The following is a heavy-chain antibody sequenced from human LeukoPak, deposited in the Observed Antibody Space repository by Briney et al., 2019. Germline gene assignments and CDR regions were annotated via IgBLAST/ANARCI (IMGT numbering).Heavy chain of an antibody. Sequence: GGSLRLSCAASGFTFSSYAMSWVRQAPGKGLEWVSAISGSGGSTYYADSVKGRFTISRDNSKNTLYLQMNSLRAEDTAVFYCARDYGSGSYSNLGGFDYWGQGTLVTVSS. V-gene: IGHV3-23*01. CDR2: ISGSGGST. J-gene: IGHJ4*02. CDR1: GFTFSSYA. CDR3: ARDYGSGSYSNLGGFDY. D-gene: IGHD3-10*01.